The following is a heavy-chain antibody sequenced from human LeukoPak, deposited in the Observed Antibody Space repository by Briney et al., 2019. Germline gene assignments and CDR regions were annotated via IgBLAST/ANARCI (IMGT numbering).Heavy chain of an antibody. J-gene: IGHJ4*02. CDR1: GYTFTSYG. Sequence: GASVKVSCKASGYTFTSYGISWVRQAPGQGLEWMGWISAYNGNTNYAQKLQGRVTMTTDTSTSTAYMELRSLRSDDTAVYYCARDVNWGSTELLSFDYWGQGTLVTVSS. CDR2: ISAYNGNT. CDR3: ARDVNWGSTELLSFDY. D-gene: IGHD7-27*01. V-gene: IGHV1-18*01.